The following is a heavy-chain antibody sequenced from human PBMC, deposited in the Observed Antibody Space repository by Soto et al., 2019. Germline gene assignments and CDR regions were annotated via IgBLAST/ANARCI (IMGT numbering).Heavy chain of an antibody. V-gene: IGHV3-21*01. CDR2: ISSDSTYI. D-gene: IGHD6-25*01. CDR1: GFTFRTYS. J-gene: IGHJ4*02. CDR3: ARDLGVTATGPSLDY. Sequence: EVQLVESGGGLVKPGESLRLSCAASGFTFRTYSMNWVRQVPGKGLEWVSAISSDSTYIFYADSVKGRFTISRDNAKNSLYLQINSLRAEDTAVYYCARDLGVTATGPSLDYWGQGTLVTVSS.